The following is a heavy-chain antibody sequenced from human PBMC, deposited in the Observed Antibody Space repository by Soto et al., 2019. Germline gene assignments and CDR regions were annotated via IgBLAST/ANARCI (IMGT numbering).Heavy chain of an antibody. CDR3: AGGTDGKKVAY. V-gene: IGHV4-61*03. J-gene: IGHJ4*02. D-gene: IGHD6-13*01. CDR2: FFYTGST. Sequence: QVQLQESGPGLVKSSETLSLTCTVSGGSVSSEHYYWNWIRQPPGKGLEWIGYFFYTGSTNYNPSLESRLTMSVDVSKNHFSLRLNSVTAEDTAVYYCAGGTDGKKVAYWGQGALVTVSS. CDR1: GGSVSSEHYY.